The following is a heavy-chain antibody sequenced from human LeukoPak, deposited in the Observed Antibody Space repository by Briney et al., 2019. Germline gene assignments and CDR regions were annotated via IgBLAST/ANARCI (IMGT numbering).Heavy chain of an antibody. J-gene: IGHJ4*02. D-gene: IGHD3-10*01. CDR2: ISGSGDRT. CDR3: AKHSDYYGSGLGSHFDY. V-gene: IGHV3-23*01. Sequence: GGSLRLSCAASGFSFANSVISWIRQAPGKGPERVSAISGSGDRTDYADSVKGRFTISRDNSKNTLYLQMNSLRAEDTAVYYCAKHSDYYGSGLGSHFDYWGQGTLVTVSS. CDR1: GFSFANSV.